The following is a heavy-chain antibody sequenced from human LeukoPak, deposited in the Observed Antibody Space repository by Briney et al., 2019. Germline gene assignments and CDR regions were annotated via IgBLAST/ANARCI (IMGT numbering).Heavy chain of an antibody. D-gene: IGHD3-10*01. CDR3: ARGGSEDMVRGVIITYLDY. CDR2: INQDGSEK. J-gene: IGHJ4*02. V-gene: IGHV3-7*04. CDR1: RFTISSYW. Sequence: GGSLRLSRAASRFTISSYWMSWVRQALGKGLEWVANINQDGSEKYYVDSVKGRFTISRDNAKTSLYLQMNSLRAEDTAVYYCARGGSEDMVRGVIITYLDYWGQGTLVTVSS.